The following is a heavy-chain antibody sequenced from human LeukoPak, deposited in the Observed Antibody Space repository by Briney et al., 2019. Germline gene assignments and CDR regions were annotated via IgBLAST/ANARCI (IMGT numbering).Heavy chain of an antibody. CDR3: AREDNYLYEYSYYYMDV. CDR1: GFTFNYYA. V-gene: IGHV3-30*04. D-gene: IGHD1-1*01. Sequence: PGRSLRLSCAASGFTFNYYALHWVRQAPGKGLEWVAVISVDGGQTSYADSVKGRFTVSRDNSKNTLNLQMHSLRAEDTAVYSCAREDNYLYEYSYYYMDVWGRGTTVTVSS. J-gene: IGHJ6*03. CDR2: ISVDGGQT.